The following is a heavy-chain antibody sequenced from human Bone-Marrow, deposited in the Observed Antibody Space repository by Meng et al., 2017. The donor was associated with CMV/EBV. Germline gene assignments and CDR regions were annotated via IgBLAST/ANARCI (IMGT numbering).Heavy chain of an antibody. CDR1: GLTFTKAW. Sequence: GGSLKISCAVSGLTFTKAWMTWVRQAPGKGLEWVGRIKSKSDGETIDYAAPVRGRFIISRDDSKNTLYLQLTSLKTEDTAVYYCTTRAFWGQGTLVTVSS. CDR3: TTRAF. J-gene: IGHJ4*02. CDR2: IKSKSDGETI. V-gene: IGHV3-15*01.